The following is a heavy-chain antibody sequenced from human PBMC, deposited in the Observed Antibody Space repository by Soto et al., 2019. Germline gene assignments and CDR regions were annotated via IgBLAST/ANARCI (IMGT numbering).Heavy chain of an antibody. J-gene: IGHJ4*02. CDR3: TTDLGYGSGSYYGVDY. D-gene: IGHD3-10*01. V-gene: IGHV3-15*07. CDR2: IKSKTDGGTT. Sequence: WIRQPPGKGLEWVGRIKSKTDGGTTDYAAPVKGRFTISRDDSKNTLYLQMNSLKTEDTAVYYCTTDLGYGSGSYYGVDYWGQGTLVTVSS.